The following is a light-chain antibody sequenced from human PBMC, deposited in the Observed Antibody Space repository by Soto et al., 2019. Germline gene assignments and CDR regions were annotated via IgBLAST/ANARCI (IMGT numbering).Light chain of an antibody. V-gene: IGLV2-14*03. CDR1: SSDIGAYNY. J-gene: IGLJ1*01. CDR3: YSCSRSSGTRYV. CDR2: DVS. Sequence: QSALTQPASVSGSPGQSITISCTGTSSDIGAYNYVSWYQQHPGQAPKLMISDVSNRPSGSSDRFSGSKSGNTASLTISGLQAEDEADYYCYSCSRSSGTRYVFGTGTKLTVL.